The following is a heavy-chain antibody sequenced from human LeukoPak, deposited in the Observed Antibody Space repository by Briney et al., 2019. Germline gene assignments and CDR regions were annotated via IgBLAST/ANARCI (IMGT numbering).Heavy chain of an antibody. CDR3: AKDAFYSNYGIPRFDP. V-gene: IGHV3-23*01. Sequence: GGSLRLSCAASGFTFSSYAMSWVRQAPGKGLEWVSGISGGGGSTYHADSVKGRFTISRDNSKNTLYLQMNSLRAEDTAVYYCAKDAFYSNYGIPRFDPWGQGTLVTVSS. CDR1: GFTFSSYA. CDR2: ISGGGGST. D-gene: IGHD4-11*01. J-gene: IGHJ5*02.